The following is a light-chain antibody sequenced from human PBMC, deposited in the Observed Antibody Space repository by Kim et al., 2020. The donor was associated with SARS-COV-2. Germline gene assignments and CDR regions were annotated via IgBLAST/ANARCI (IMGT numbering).Light chain of an antibody. CDR2: RNN. CDR3: AAWDDSLSGVV. J-gene: IGLJ2*01. CDR1: SSDSGNSY. Sequence: GPRVTISCSGSSSDSGNSYVYWCQQRPGTAPKLLSYRNNQRPSGVPDRFSGSKSGTSAALAISGLRSEDEADYYCAAWDDSLSGVVFGGGTQLTVL. V-gene: IGLV1-47*01.